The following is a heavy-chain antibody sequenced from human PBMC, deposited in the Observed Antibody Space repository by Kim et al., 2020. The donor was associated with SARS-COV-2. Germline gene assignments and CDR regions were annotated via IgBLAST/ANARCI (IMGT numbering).Heavy chain of an antibody. D-gene: IGHD3-22*01. CDR2: MSGGGVNK. CDR1: GFTFDIYA. Sequence: GGSLRLSCVASGFTFDIYAMSWVRQAPGKGLEWVSVMSGGGVNKFYADSVRGRFTISRDNSKNTLYLQMNSLRDEDTALYYCAKMVVMDDYTYFYFFAMDVWGEGTTVTVSS. CDR3: AKMVVMDDYTYFYFFAMDV. J-gene: IGHJ6*02. V-gene: IGHV3-23*01.